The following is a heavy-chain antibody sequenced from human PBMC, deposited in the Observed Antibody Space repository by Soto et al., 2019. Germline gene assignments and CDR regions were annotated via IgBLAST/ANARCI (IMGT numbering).Heavy chain of an antibody. CDR1: GGTFSRNA. CDR2: IFPSFGAA. D-gene: IGHD5-12*01. Sequence: QVQLVQSGAEVKKPGSSVKVSCKAPGGTFSRNAITWVRQAPGQGLEWMGRIFPSFGAANYAQTFQARVTITADESTSTAYLELSSLRSDDTAVYYFAGGYSGNVLDFWGQGTVVTVSS. CDR3: AGGYSGNVLDF. V-gene: IGHV1-69*18. J-gene: IGHJ4*02.